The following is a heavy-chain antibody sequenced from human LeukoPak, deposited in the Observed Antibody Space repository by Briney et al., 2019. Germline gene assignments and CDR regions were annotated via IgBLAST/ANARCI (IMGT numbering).Heavy chain of an antibody. CDR1: GYTFTGYY. CDR3: ARDYDFWSGYFDFDY. CDR2: INPNSGGT. J-gene: IGHJ4*02. D-gene: IGHD3-3*01. V-gene: IGHV1-2*02. Sequence: ASVKVSCKASGYTFTGYYMHWVGQAPGQGRGWMGWINPNSGGTNYAQKFQGRVTITRGTAIRTVYMELSRLRSEDTAVYYCARDYDFWSGYFDFDYWGQGTLVTVSS.